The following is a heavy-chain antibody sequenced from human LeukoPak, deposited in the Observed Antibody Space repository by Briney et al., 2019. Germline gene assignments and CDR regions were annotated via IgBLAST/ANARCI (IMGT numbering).Heavy chain of an antibody. D-gene: IGHD5-18*01. CDR1: GFTFATYA. CDR3: AKGVQLWWYFDY. V-gene: IGHV3-23*01. Sequence: GGSLRLSCAASGFTFATYAMTWVRQAPGKGLEWVSAISGRGGSTYYADSVKGRFTISRDNSKNTLYLQMNSLRAEDTAVYYCAKGVQLWWYFDYWGQGTLVTVS. J-gene: IGHJ4*02. CDR2: ISGRGGST.